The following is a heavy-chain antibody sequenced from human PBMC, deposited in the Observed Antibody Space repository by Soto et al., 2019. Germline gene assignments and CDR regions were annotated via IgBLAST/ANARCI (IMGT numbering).Heavy chain of an antibody. CDR2: IIPIFGTA. V-gene: IGHV1-69*01. D-gene: IGHD5-18*01. CDR1: GGTFSSYA. Sequence: QVQLVQSGAEVKKPGSSVKVSCKASGGTFSSYAISWVRPAPGQGLEWMGGIIPIFGTANYAQKFQGRGTINADESTSTAYLELRSLRSEYTAVYYCARDHRRGGIQLWPIYFDYLGQGTLVTVSS. J-gene: IGHJ4*02. CDR3: ARDHRRGGIQLWPIYFDY.